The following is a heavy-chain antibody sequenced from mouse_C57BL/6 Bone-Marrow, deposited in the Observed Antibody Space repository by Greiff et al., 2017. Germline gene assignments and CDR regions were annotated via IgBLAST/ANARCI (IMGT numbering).Heavy chain of an antibody. J-gene: IGHJ3*01. CDR2: IHPNSGST. V-gene: IGHV1-64*01. Sequence: QVHVKQPGAELVKPGASVKLSCKASGYTFTSYWMHWVKQRPGQGLEWIGMIHPNSGSTNYNEKFKSKATLTVDKSSSTAYMQLSSLTSEDSAVYYCAREDSSGYLFAYWGQGTLVTVSA. CDR3: AREDSSGYLFAY. D-gene: IGHD3-2*02. CDR1: GYTFTSYW.